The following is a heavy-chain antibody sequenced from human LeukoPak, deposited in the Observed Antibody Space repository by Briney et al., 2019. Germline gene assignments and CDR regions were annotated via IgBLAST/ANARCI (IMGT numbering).Heavy chain of an antibody. CDR2: ISSSSSTI. D-gene: IGHD3-3*01. J-gene: IGHJ6*03. V-gene: IGHV3-11*04. Sequence: GGSLRLSCAASGFTFSDYYMSWIRQAPGKGLEWVSYISSSSSTIYYADSVKGRFTISRDNAKNSLYLQMNSLRAEDTAVYYCARLYYDFWSGYHLDYYYYMDVWGKGTTVTVSS. CDR1: GFTFSDYY. CDR3: ARLYYDFWSGYHLDYYYYMDV.